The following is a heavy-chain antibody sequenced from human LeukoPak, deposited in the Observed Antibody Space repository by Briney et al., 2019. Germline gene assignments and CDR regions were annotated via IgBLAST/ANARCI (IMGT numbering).Heavy chain of an antibody. J-gene: IGHJ5*02. Sequence: PSETLSLTCAVYGGSSSGYYWSWIRQPPGKGLEWIGEINHSGSTNYNPSLKSRVTISVDTSKNQFSLKLSSVTAADTAVYYCARGRGSGWNRGWFDPWGQGTLVTVSS. CDR2: INHSGST. CDR1: GGSSSGYY. V-gene: IGHV4-34*01. D-gene: IGHD6-19*01. CDR3: ARGRGSGWNRGWFDP.